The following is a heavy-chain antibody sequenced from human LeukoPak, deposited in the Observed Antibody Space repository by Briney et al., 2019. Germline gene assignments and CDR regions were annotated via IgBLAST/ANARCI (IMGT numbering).Heavy chain of an antibody. J-gene: IGHJ6*03. Sequence: PGGSLRLSCAASGFTFSSYEMNWVRQAPGKGLEWVSYISSSGSTIYYADSVKGRFTISRDNSKNTLYLQMNSLRAEDTAVYYCAINYGSGNSKIPNYYYYMDVWGKGTTVTISS. V-gene: IGHV3-48*03. CDR2: ISSSGSTI. CDR1: GFTFSSYE. D-gene: IGHD3-10*01. CDR3: AINYGSGNSKIPNYYYYMDV.